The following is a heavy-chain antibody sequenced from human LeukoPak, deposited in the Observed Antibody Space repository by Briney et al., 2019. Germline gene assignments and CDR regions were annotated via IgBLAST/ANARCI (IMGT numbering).Heavy chain of an antibody. CDR3: ATRYSYGYFVS. CDR1: GFTFSSYS. Sequence: GGSLRLSCAASGFTFSSYSMNWVRQAPGKGLEWVSFISSSRSYIYYADSVKGRFTISRDNAKNSLYLQMNSLRAEDTAVYYCATRYSYGYFVSWGQGTLVTVSS. V-gene: IGHV3-21*01. J-gene: IGHJ4*02. CDR2: ISSSRSYI. D-gene: IGHD5-18*01.